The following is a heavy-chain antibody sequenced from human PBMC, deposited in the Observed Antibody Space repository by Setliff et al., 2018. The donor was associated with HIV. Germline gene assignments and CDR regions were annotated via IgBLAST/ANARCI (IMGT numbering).Heavy chain of an antibody. CDR1: GGSFSSFA. D-gene: IGHD6-19*01. J-gene: IGHJ4*02. Sequence: SVKVSCKTSGGSFSSFALSWVRQAPGQGLEWMGGIIPVFGTTNYALKFQGRVTITADESTGTAYRELSSLRSEDTAVYYCARDGLLVAGIRFDYWGQGTLVTVSS. CDR3: ARDGLLVAGIRFDY. V-gene: IGHV1-69*13. CDR2: IIPVFGTT.